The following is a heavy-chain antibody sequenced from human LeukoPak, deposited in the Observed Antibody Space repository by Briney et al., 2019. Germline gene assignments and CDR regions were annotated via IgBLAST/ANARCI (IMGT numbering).Heavy chain of an antibody. CDR1: GGSISSGDYY. V-gene: IGHV4-30-4*01. J-gene: IGHJ6*04. Sequence: SETLSLTCTVSGGSISSGDYYWSWIRQPPGKGLEWIGYIYYSGSTYYNPSLKSRVTTSVDTSKNQFSLKLSSVTAADTAVYYCARESLTSFYYYGMDVWGKGTTVTVSS. CDR2: IYYSGST. CDR3: ARESLTSFYYYGMDV. D-gene: IGHD3-9*01.